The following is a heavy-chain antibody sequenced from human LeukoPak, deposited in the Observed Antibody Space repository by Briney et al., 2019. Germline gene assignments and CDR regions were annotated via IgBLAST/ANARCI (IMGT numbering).Heavy chain of an antibody. V-gene: IGHV4-61*02. CDR1: GGSISSGSYY. D-gene: IGHD2-15*01. Sequence: SETLSLTCTVSGGSISSGSYYWSWVRQPAGKGLEWIGRIYTSGSTNYDPSLKSRVTISVDTSKNQFSLKLSSVTAADTAVYYCARVRFSCSGGSCYHYYYGMDVWAQGTTVTVSS. CDR2: IYTSGST. J-gene: IGHJ6*02. CDR3: ARVRFSCSGGSCYHYYYGMDV.